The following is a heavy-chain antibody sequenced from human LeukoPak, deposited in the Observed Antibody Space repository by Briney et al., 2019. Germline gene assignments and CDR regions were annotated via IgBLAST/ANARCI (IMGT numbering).Heavy chain of an antibody. D-gene: IGHD2-21*02. J-gene: IGHJ4*02. V-gene: IGHV3-7*01. CDR2: INEDGSYK. CDR3: ARDATRGGDNDY. Sequence: GGSLRLSCAVSGFTFTSYWMSWVRQAPGKGLEWVANINEDGSYKYHADSVEGRLPISRDNAKNSLYRQMNSLRAEDTAVYYCARDATRGGDNDYWGQGTRVIVSS. CDR1: GFTFTSYW.